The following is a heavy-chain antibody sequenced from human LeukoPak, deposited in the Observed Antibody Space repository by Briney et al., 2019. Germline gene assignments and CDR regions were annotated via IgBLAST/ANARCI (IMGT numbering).Heavy chain of an antibody. CDR2: IIPIFGTA. J-gene: IGHJ4*02. CDR1: GGTFSSYA. Sequence: GSSVKVSCKASGGTFSSYAISWVRQAPGQGLEWMGGIIPIFGTANYAQKFQGRVTITADESTSTAYMELSSLRSEDTAVYYCARSLPRSNMVRGVVHFDYWGQGTLVTVSS. CDR3: ARSLPRSNMVRGVVHFDY. V-gene: IGHV1-69*01. D-gene: IGHD3-10*01.